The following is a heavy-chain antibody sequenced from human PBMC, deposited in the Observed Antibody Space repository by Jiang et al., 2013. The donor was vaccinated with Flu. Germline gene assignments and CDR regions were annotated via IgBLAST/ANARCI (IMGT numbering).Heavy chain of an antibody. CDR2: INPNSGGT. Sequence: GAEVKKPGASVKVSCKASGYTFTGYYMHWVRQAPGQGLEWMGWINPNSGGTNYAQKFQGWVTMTRDTSISTAYMELSRLRSDDTAVYYCARDRGMRDIVVVPGENYYYYYGMDVWGQGTTVTV. CDR1: GYTFTGYY. V-gene: IGHV1-2*04. CDR3: ARDRGMRDIVVVPGENYYYYYGMDV. D-gene: IGHD2-2*01. J-gene: IGHJ6*02.